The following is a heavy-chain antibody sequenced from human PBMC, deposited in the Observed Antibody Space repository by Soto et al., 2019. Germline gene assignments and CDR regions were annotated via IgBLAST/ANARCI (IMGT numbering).Heavy chain of an antibody. J-gene: IGHJ6*02. CDR1: GFSLSTTGVG. D-gene: IGHD2-21*01. CDR2: IYWDDDK. Sequence: QITLKESGPTLVKPTQTLTLTCTFSGFSLSTTGVGVGWIRQPPGKALEWLAVIYWDDDKRYNPSLKSRLTIPKDTSKNQVVLTMTNMDPVDTATYYCVQSRWGGDCLQSYSSHSYYGLDVWGQGTTVTVSS. V-gene: IGHV2-5*02. CDR3: VQSRWGGDCLQSYSSHSYYGLDV.